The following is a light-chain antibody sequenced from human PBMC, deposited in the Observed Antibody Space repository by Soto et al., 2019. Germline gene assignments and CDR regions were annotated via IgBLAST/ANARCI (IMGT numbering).Light chain of an antibody. CDR2: DVT. CDR3: SSYTSTSTL. J-gene: IGLJ1*01. Sequence: QSVLTQPASVSGSPGQSITISCTGTSSDVGGYKYVSWYQLHPGTAPKLVIYDVTNRPSGVSNRFSGSKSGNTASLTISGLQAEDEPDYFCSSYTSTSTLFGTGTKVTVL. V-gene: IGLV2-14*01. CDR1: SSDVGGYKY.